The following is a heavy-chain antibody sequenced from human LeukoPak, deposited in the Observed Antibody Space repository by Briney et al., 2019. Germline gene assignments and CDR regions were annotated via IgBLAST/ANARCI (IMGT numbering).Heavy chain of an antibody. CDR3: ARGVTYYYDSSGYLY. Sequence: PSQTLSLTCTVSGDSISSGSYYWSWIRQPAGEGLEWIGRIHTSGSTNYNPSLKSRVTISADTSKNQFSLKLSSVTAADTAVYYCARGVTYYYDSSGYLYWGQGTLVTVSS. V-gene: IGHV4-61*02. D-gene: IGHD3-22*01. J-gene: IGHJ4*02. CDR1: GDSISSGSYY. CDR2: IHTSGST.